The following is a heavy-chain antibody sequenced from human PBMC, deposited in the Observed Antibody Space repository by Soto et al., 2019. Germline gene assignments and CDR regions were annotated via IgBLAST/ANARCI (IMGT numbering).Heavy chain of an antibody. CDR1: GYTFTGYY. Sequence: QVQLVQSGAEVKKPGASVKVSCKASGYTFTGYYMHWVRQAPGQGLEWMGWINPNSGGTNYAQKFQGRVTMTRDPSISTAYMELSRLRSDDTAVYYCARVDYYDSSGSLLGYWGQGTLVTVSS. CDR3: ARVDYYDSSGSLLGY. V-gene: IGHV1-2*02. D-gene: IGHD3-22*01. CDR2: INPNSGGT. J-gene: IGHJ4*02.